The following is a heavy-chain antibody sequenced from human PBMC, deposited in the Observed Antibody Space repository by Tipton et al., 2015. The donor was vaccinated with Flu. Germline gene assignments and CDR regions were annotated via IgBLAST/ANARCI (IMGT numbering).Heavy chain of an antibody. J-gene: IGHJ4*02. CDR1: GGSISSYY. V-gene: IGHV4-59*01. CDR2: IYSSGST. CDR3: AGKSGSVIY. D-gene: IGHD5-12*01. Sequence: TLFTCTVSGGSISSYYCNWVRQPPGKRPEWIGYIYSSGSTNYNPSLRSRVTISVDTSKNQFSLKLSSVTAADTAVYYCAGKSGSVIYWGQGTLVTVSS.